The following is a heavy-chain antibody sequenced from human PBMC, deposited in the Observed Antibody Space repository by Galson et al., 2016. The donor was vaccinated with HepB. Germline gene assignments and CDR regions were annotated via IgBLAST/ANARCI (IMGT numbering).Heavy chain of an antibody. V-gene: IGHV1-2*02. CDR1: GYTFAGYH. CDR3: ARGDDCCKLSDY. Sequence: SVKVSCKASGYTFAGYHIHWVRQAPGQGLEWIGWISPGTDGTNYAQKFQGRVTMTRDTSISTAYLELSRLTSDDTAVYYCARGDDCCKLSDYWGRGTLVPVSS. CDR2: ISPGTDGT. J-gene: IGHJ2*01. D-gene: IGHD2-21*02.